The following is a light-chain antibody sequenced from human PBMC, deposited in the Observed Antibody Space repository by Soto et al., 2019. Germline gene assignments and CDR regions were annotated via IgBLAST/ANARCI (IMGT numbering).Light chain of an antibody. CDR1: SSDVGNYNL. CDR3: CSYAGGGVV. CDR2: EVN. J-gene: IGLJ2*01. V-gene: IGLV2-23*02. Sequence: QSALTQPASVSGSPGQSITISCTGTSSDVGNYNLVSWYQQHPGKAPKLMIYEVNKWPSGVSDRFSGSKSGNTASLTISGLHPEDEADYYCCSYAGGGVVFGGGTKVTVL.